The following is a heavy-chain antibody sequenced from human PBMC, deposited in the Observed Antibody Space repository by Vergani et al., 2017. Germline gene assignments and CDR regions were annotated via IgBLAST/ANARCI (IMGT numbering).Heavy chain of an antibody. J-gene: IGHJ4*02. CDR3: ARDDIEVYYGRGSYFDY. CDR1: GFTVSSNY. CDR2: IYSGGST. V-gene: IGHV3-53*04. Sequence: EVQLVESGGGLVQPGGSLRLSCAASGFTVSSNYMSWVRQAPGKGLEWVSVIYSGGSTYYADSVKGRFTISRHNSKNTLYLQMNSLRAEDTAVYYCARDDIEVYYGRGSYFDYWGQGTLVTVSS. D-gene: IGHD3-10*01.